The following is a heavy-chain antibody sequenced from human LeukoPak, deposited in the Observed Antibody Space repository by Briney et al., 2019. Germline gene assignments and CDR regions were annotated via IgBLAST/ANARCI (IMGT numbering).Heavy chain of an antibody. CDR2: IYPGDSDT. Sequence: GESLKISFKGSGYSFTSYWIGWVRQMPGKGLEWMGIIYPGDSDTRYSPSFQGQVTISADKSISTAYLQWSSLKASDTAMYYCAKSDYDFWSGYRYNWFDPWGQGTLVTVSS. D-gene: IGHD3-3*01. J-gene: IGHJ5*02. V-gene: IGHV5-51*01. CDR3: AKSDYDFWSGYRYNWFDP. CDR1: GYSFTSYW.